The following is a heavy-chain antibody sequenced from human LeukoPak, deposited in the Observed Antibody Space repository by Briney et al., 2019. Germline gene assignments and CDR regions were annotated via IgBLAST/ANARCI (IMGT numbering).Heavy chain of an antibody. D-gene: IGHD1-1*01. CDR3: ARGASGGGWNDGWFDP. Sequence: SETLSLTCAVYGGSFSGYYWSWIRQPPGKGLEWIGEIYHSGSTNYNPSLKSRVTISVDTSKNQFSLKLSSVTAADTAVYYCARGASGGGWNDGWFDPWGQGTLVTVSS. CDR1: GGSFSGYY. J-gene: IGHJ5*02. V-gene: IGHV4-34*01. CDR2: IYHSGST.